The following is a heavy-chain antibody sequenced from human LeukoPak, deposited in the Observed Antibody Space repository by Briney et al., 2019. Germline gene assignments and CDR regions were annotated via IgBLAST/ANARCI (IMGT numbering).Heavy chain of an antibody. CDR2: ISYDGSNK. CDR1: GFTFSSYG. D-gene: IGHD2-2*01. V-gene: IGHV3-30*03. J-gene: IGHJ4*02. Sequence: PGGSLRLSCAASGFTFSSYGMHWVRQAPGKGLEWVAVISYDGSNKYYADSVKGRFTISRDNSKNTLYLQMNSLRAEDTAVYYCARDTWGGCSSTSCYHYWGQGTLVTVSS. CDR3: ARDTWGGCSSTSCYHY.